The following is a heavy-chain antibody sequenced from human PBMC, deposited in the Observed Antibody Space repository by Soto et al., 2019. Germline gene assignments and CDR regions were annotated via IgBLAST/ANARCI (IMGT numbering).Heavy chain of an antibody. V-gene: IGHV4-59*08. CDR2: IYYSGST. CDR1: GGSISSYY. J-gene: IGHJ5*02. CDR3: ARQEDDFWSP. Sequence: SETLSLTCTVSGGSISSYYWSWIRQPPGKGLGWIGYIYYSGSTNYNPSLKSRVTISVDTSKNQFSLKLSSVTAADTAVYYCARQEDDFWSPWGQGTLVTVSS. D-gene: IGHD3-3*01.